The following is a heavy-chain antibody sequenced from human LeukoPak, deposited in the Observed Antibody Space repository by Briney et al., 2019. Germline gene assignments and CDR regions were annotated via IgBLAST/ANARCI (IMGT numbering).Heavy chain of an antibody. CDR1: GFTFSSYS. CDR3: ARFQSRSYYSDY. J-gene: IGHJ4*02. CDR2: ITFSSSYI. V-gene: IGHV3-21*01. Sequence: PGGSLRLSCAASGFTFSSYSMNWVRQAPGKGLEWVSSITFSSSYIYYADSVKGRFTISRDNAKNSLYLQMDSLRDEDTAVYFCARFQSRSYYSDYWGQGTLVTVSS. D-gene: IGHD3-10*01.